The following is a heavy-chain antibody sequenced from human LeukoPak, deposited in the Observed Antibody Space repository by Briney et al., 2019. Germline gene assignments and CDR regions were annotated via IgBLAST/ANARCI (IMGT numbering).Heavy chain of an antibody. D-gene: IGHD2-2*01. Sequence: PSETLSLTCAVSGYSISSGYYWGWIRQPPGKGLEWIGSIYHSGSTYYNPSLKSRVTISVDQSKNQFSLELRPLTAADTAGYYLSRQDQYQLLSYFYYRDVWGKRTAVSVSS. V-gene: IGHV4-38-2*01. CDR1: GYSISSGYY. CDR2: IYHSGST. CDR3: SRQDQYQLLSYFYYRDV. J-gene: IGHJ6*03.